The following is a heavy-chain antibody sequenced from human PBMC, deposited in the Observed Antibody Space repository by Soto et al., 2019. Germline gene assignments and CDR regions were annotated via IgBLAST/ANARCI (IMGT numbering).Heavy chain of an antibody. CDR2: IFDNGDV. D-gene: IGHD3-16*01. J-gene: IGHJ4*02. CDR1: GVSSTSFY. CDR3: ARGWGSKWYYFDS. Sequence: QVRLQESGPGLVRPSETLSLTCTVSGVSSTSFYWSWIRQSPGKGLEWMGYIFDNGDVKYNPPLMSRLTMSIDMSKNEFSLRLKSVTAADTAMYYCARGWGSKWYYFDSWGEGTLVTVSS. V-gene: IGHV4-59*01.